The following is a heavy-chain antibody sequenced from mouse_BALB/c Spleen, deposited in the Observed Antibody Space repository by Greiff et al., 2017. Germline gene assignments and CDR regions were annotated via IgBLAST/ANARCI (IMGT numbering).Heavy chain of an antibody. CDR2: IDPENGDT. J-gene: IGHJ3*01. Sequence: EVQVVESGAELVRSGASVKLSCTASGFNIKDYYMHWVKQRPEQGLEWIGWIDPENGDTEYAPKFQGKATMTADTSSNTAYMQLSSLTSVDSAVYFCARDYGSSYVSFAYWGQGTLVTVSA. D-gene: IGHD1-1*01. CDR3: ARDYGSSYVSFAY. CDR1: GFNIKDYY. V-gene: IGHV14-4*02.